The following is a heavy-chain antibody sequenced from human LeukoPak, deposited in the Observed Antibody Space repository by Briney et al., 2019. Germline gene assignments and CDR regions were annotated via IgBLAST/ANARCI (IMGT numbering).Heavy chain of an antibody. CDR1: GYTFTSYD. J-gene: IGHJ4*02. CDR2: ISAYNGNT. CDR3: ARVRSYGDYSDY. D-gene: IGHD4-17*01. Sequence: GASVKVSCKASGYTFTSYDINWVRQATGQGLQWMGWISAYNGNTNYAQKFQGRISMTIDTPTTTAYMELRSLRSDDTAIYYCARVRSYGDYSDYWGQGTLVTVSS. V-gene: IGHV1-18*01.